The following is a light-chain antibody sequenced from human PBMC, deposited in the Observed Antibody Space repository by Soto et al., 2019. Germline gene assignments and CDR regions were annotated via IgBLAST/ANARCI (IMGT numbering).Light chain of an antibody. CDR2: EVT. Sequence: QSALTQPPSASGSPGQSVTISCTGTSSDIGGYNYVSWYRHHPGKAPQLIIYEVTKRPSGVPNRFSGSKSGNTASLTVSELQADDEADYYCSSYAGTNNYVFGGGTKVTVL. V-gene: IGLV2-8*01. J-gene: IGLJ1*01. CDR1: SSDIGGYNY. CDR3: SSYAGTNNYV.